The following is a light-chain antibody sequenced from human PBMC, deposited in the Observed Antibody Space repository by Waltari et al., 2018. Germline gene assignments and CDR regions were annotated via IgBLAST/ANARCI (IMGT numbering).Light chain of an antibody. CDR3: GTWDSSLSAVV. CDR1: SSNIERNS. Sequence: QSVLTQPPSVSAAPGQKVTISCSGSSSNIERNSVSWYQQSPGTAPKLLIYDNYKRPSAISDRFSGSKSGTSATLGITGLQTGDEADYYCGTWDSSLSAVVFGGGTKLTVL. J-gene: IGLJ2*01. V-gene: IGLV1-51*01. CDR2: DNY.